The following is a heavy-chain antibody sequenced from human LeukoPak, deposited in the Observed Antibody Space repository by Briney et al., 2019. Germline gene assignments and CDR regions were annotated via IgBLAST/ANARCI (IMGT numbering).Heavy chain of an antibody. CDR1: GFTFDDYT. D-gene: IGHD1-26*01. J-gene: IGHJ4*02. Sequence: GGSLRLSCAASGFTFDDYTMHWVRQAPGKGLEWVSLISWDGGSTYYADSVKGRFTISRDNRKNSLYLQMNSLRTEDTALYYCAKDKGATVGDYFDYWGQGTLVTVSS. CDR3: AKDKGATVGDYFDY. V-gene: IGHV3-43*01. CDR2: ISWDGGST.